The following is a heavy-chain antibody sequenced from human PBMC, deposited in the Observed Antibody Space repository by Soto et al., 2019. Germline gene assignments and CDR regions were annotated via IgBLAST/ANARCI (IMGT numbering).Heavy chain of an antibody. CDR2: ISGSSSYT. D-gene: IGHD2-15*01. J-gene: IGHJ6*02. CDR1: GFTFSHYY. Sequence: GGSLRLSCVVSGFTFSHYYMSWIRQAPGKGLEWVSYISGSSSYTNYADSVKGRFTISRDNAKNSLYLQMNSLRAEDTAVYYCARGTDCSGGSCYKSKPHYYYYGMDVWGQGTTVTVSS. CDR3: ARGTDCSGGSCYKSKPHYYYYGMDV. V-gene: IGHV3-11*06.